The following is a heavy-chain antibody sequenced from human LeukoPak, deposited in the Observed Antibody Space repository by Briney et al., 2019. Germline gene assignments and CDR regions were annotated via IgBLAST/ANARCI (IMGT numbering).Heavy chain of an antibody. CDR1: GFTFSSYW. Sequence: GGSLRLSCAASGFTFSSYWSWVRQAPGKGLEWVANIKQDGSEKYYVDSVKGRFTISRDNAKNSLYLQMNSLRAEDTAVYYCARDPDILTGYYYSHYFDYWGQGTLVTVSS. V-gene: IGHV3-7*01. J-gene: IGHJ4*02. D-gene: IGHD3-9*01. CDR3: ARDPDILTGYYYSHYFDY. CDR2: IKQDGSEK.